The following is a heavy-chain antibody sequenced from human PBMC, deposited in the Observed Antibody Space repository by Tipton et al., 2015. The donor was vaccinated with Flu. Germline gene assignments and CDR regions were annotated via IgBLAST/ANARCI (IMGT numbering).Heavy chain of an antibody. D-gene: IGHD5-18*01. CDR2: IIPIFGTA. J-gene: IGHJ4*02. Sequence: QVQLVQSGAEVKKPGSSVKVSCKASGGTFSSYAISWVRQAPGQGLEWMGGIIPIFGTANYAQKFQGRVTITADESTSTAYMELSSLGSEDTAVYYCARGQLWHGRWTPSFPYYFDYWGQGTLVTVSS. V-gene: IGHV1-69*12. CDR3: ARGQLWHGRWTPSFPYYFDY. CDR1: GGTFSSYA.